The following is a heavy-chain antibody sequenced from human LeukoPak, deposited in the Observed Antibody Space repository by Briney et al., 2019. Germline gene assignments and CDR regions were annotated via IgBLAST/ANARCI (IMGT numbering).Heavy chain of an antibody. CDR2: TNTNSGGT. D-gene: IGHD6-19*01. CDR1: GYTFTGYY. J-gene: IGHJ4*02. Sequence: ASGKVSCKASGYTFTGYYMHWVRQAPGQGLELVGWTNTNSGGTNYAQKFQGRVNMTRDTSISTAYMELSRLRSDDTAVYYCARVYPGEQWLLRDYYFDYWGQGTLVTVSS. V-gene: IGHV1-2*02. CDR3: ARVYPGEQWLLRDYYFDY.